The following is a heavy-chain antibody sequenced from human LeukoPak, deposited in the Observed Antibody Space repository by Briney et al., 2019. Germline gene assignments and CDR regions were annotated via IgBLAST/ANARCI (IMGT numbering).Heavy chain of an antibody. D-gene: IGHD3-3*01. CDR2: LKQDGSEK. V-gene: IGHV3-7*01. Sequence: GGSLRLSCAGSGFTFSSYWMSWVRQAPGKGLEWMAILKQDGSEKYYVDSVKGRFTISRDNAKSSLYLQMNSLRVEDTAVYYCARDWRLDWFDPWGQGTLVTVSS. CDR3: ARDWRLDWFDP. CDR1: GFTFSSYW. J-gene: IGHJ5*02.